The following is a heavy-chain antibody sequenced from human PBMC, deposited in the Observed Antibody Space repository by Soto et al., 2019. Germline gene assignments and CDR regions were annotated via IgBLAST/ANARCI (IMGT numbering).Heavy chain of an antibody. CDR1: GFTFSSYA. J-gene: IGHJ4*02. V-gene: IGHV3-23*01. CDR2: LTGGGDTT. CDR3: AKYSKLVRSHFGH. D-gene: IGHD4-4*01. Sequence: GGSLRLSCAASGFTFSSYAMSWVRQAPGKGLEWVSTLTGGGDTTYYTDSVKGRFTISRDNSKNTLYLQMNSLRAEDTAVYYCAKYSKLVRSHFGHWGQGTLVTVSS.